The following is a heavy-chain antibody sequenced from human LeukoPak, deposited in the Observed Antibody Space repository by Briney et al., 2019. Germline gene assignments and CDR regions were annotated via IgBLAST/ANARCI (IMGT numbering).Heavy chain of an antibody. CDR3: ARMGGYCSGNTCYSPYSYYMDV. CDR1: GFGFGQYE. V-gene: IGHV3-64*01. D-gene: IGHD2-15*01. CDR2: VSSNGGST. J-gene: IGHJ6*03. Sequence: GGSLRLSCAASGFGFGQYEMNWVRQAPGKGLEYVSAVSSNGGSTYYANSVKGRFTISRDNSKNTLFLQMGSLRAEDMAVYFCARMGGYCSGNTCYSPYSYYMDVWGKGTTVTVSS.